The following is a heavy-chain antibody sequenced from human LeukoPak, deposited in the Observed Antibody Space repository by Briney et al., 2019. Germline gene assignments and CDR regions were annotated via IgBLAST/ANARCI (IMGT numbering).Heavy chain of an antibody. D-gene: IGHD3-9*01. CDR2: INPNSGGT. V-gene: IGHV1-2*02. CDR1: GYTFTGYY. Sequence: GASVKVSCKASGYTFTGYYMHWVRQAPGQGLEWMGWINPNSGGTNYAQKFQGRVTMTRDTSISTAYMELSRLRSDDTAVYYCARGRVPRGSTIFTWGQGTLVTVSS. CDR3: ARGRVPRGSTIFT. J-gene: IGHJ5*02.